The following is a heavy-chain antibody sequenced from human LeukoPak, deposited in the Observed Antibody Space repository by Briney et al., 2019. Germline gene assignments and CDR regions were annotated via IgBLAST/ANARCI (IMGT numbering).Heavy chain of an antibody. D-gene: IGHD3-16*01. V-gene: IGHV3-23*01. CDR1: GFTFSSYA. CDR3: AKDGRVGLDI. Sequence: GGSLRLSCAASGFTFSSYALSWVRQAPGKGLEGVSAISGSGGSTYYADSVKGRFTISRDNSKNTLYLQMNSLRAEDTAVYYCAKDGRVGLDIWGQGTMVTVSS. CDR2: ISGSGGST. J-gene: IGHJ3*02.